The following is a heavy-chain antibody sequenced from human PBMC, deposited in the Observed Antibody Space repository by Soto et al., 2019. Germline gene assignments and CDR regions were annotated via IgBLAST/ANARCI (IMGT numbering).Heavy chain of an antibody. V-gene: IGHV5-10-1*01. CDR3: TRRASSSFYHFDF. D-gene: IGHD2-2*01. Sequence: PGESLKISCQASGYSFTAYWITWVRQMPGKGLEWMATIDPSDSYVDYSPSFRGHVTFSVDRSTTTVYLQWNSLKASDSAMYFCTRRASSSFYHFDFWGHGALVTVPS. J-gene: IGHJ4*01. CDR2: IDPSDSYV. CDR1: GYSFTAYW.